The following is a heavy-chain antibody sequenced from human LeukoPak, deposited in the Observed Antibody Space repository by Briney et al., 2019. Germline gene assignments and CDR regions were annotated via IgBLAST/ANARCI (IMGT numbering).Heavy chain of an antibody. Sequence: ASVKVSCKASGYTFSSYGITWVRQAPGQGLEWMGWISAYNGNTNYAQKLQGRVTMTTDTSTSTAYMELRSLRSDDTAVYYCARVYDFWSGFPLWGQGTLVTVSS. CDR1: GYTFSSYG. J-gene: IGHJ4*02. CDR3: ARVYDFWSGFPL. V-gene: IGHV1-18*01. CDR2: ISAYNGNT. D-gene: IGHD3-3*01.